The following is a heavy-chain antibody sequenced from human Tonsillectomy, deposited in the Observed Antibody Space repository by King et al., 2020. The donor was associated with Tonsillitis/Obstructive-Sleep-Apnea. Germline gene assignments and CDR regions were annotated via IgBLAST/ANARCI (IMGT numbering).Heavy chain of an antibody. V-gene: IGHV5-51*03. CDR1: TYTFTNYW. CDR3: ARLVVYDDYGDYYYGLDV. D-gene: IGHD4-17*01. CDR2: IYPGDSDT. Sequence: AQLVQSGAEVKKPGESLKISCKDSTYTFTNYWIGWVRQMPGKGLELMGIIYPGDSDTRYSLSFQGQVTISADKSISTAYLQWSSLKASDTAMYYCARLVVYDDYGDYYYGLDVWGQGTTVTVFS. J-gene: IGHJ6*02.